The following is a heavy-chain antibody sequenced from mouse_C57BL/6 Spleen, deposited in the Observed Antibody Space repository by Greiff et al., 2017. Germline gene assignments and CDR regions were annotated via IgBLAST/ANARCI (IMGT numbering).Heavy chain of an antibody. Sequence: EVQLQQSGPELVKPGASVKISCTASGYTFTDYYMNWVKQSHGKSLEWIGDINPNNGGTSYNQKFKGKATLTLDKSSGTAYMELRSLTSEDSAVYYCARTGTGAWFAYWGQGTLVTVSA. CDR3: ARTGTGAWFAY. D-gene: IGHD4-1*01. J-gene: IGHJ3*01. CDR1: GYTFTDYY. CDR2: INPNNGGT. V-gene: IGHV1-26*01.